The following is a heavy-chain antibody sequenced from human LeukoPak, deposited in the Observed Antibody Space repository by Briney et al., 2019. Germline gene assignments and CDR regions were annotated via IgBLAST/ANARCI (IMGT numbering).Heavy chain of an antibody. Sequence: SVKVSCKASGGTFSSYAISWVRQAPGQGLEWMGRIIPILGIANYAQKFQGRVTITADKSTSTAYMELSSLRSEDTAVYYCARQRYGDYVGGIDYWGQGTLVTVSS. CDR2: IIPILGIA. J-gene: IGHJ4*02. CDR3: ARQRYGDYVGGIDY. V-gene: IGHV1-69*04. D-gene: IGHD4-17*01. CDR1: GGTFSSYA.